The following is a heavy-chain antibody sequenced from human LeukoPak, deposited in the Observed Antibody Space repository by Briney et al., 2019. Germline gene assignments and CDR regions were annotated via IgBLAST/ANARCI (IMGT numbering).Heavy chain of an antibody. J-gene: IGHJ6*02. V-gene: IGHV3-21*01. CDR1: GFTFSSYS. CDR3: ARATSLTMFYYYYYGMDV. Sequence: GGSLRLSCAASGFTFSSYSMNWVRQAPGKGLEWVSSISSSSSYIYYADPVKGRFTIPRDNAKNSLYLQMNSLRAEDTAVYYCARATSLTMFYYYYYGMDVWGQGTTVTVSS. CDR2: ISSSSSYI. D-gene: IGHD3-10*02.